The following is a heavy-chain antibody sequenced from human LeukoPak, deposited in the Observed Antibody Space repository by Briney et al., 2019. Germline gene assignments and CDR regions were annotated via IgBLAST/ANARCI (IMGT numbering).Heavy chain of an antibody. CDR1: GGSFSGYY. D-gene: IGHD6-13*01. CDR3: AREGQQLVHRAWFDP. CDR2: INHSGST. Sequence: SETLSLTCAVYGGSFSGYYWSWIRQPPGRGPVWIGEINHSGSTNYNPSLKSRVTISVDTSKNQFPLKLSSVTAADTAVYYCAREGQQLVHRAWFDPWGQGTLVTVSS. J-gene: IGHJ5*02. V-gene: IGHV4-34*01.